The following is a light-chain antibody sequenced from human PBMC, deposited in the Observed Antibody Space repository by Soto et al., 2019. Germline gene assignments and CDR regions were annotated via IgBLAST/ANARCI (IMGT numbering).Light chain of an antibody. CDR2: DVS. J-gene: IGLJ1*01. CDR1: SSDVGGYNY. CDR3: SSYTSSSTPV. V-gene: IGLV2-14*01. Sequence: QSALTQPASVSGSPGQSITISCTGTSSDVGGYNYVSWYQQHPGKAPKLMIYDVSNRPSGVSNRFSGSKSGNTASLTISGLQAEDDADYYCSSYTSSSTPVFGTGTKVTVL.